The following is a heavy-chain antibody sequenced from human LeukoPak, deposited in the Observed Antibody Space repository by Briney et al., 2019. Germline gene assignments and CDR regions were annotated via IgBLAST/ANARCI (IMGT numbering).Heavy chain of an antibody. CDR1: GYTFTGYY. V-gene: IGHV1-2*02. D-gene: IGHD3-10*01. CDR3: ARDLEGYYYASGNYPQ. CDR2: INPNSGGT. J-gene: IGHJ4*02. Sequence: EASVKVSCKASGYTFTGYYIHWVRQAPGQALEWMGLINPNSGGTDYAQKFQGRVTMTRDTSISTAYMELSSLRSDDTAVYYCARDLEGYYYASGNYPQWGQGTLVTVSS.